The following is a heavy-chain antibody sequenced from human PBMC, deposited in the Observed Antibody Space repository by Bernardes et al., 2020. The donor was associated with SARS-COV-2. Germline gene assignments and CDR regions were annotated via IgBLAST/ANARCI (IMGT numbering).Heavy chain of an antibody. CDR3: AKILSSGWFDLRVGYFEN. J-gene: IGHJ4*02. CDR1: GFIFSDYA. V-gene: IGHV3-30*18. CDR2: ISHDGGHK. Sequence: GGSLRLSRAASGFIFSDYAMHWVRQAPGKGLEWVALISHDGGHKYYADSVRGRFTVSRDNSKNTFYLQINSLRAEDTAMYYCAKILSSGWFDLRVGYFENWGQGTLVTVSS. D-gene: IGHD6-19*01.